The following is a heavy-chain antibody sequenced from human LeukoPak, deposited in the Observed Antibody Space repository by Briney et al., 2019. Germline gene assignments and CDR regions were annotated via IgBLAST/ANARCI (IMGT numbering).Heavy chain of an antibody. CDR2: ISGGGGGK. V-gene: IGHV3-23*01. CDR1: GFSFSEYW. J-gene: IGHJ4*02. CDR3: ARSRYYDSSGSYYFEY. D-gene: IGHD3-22*01. Sequence: GGSLRLSCAASGFSFSEYWMSWVRQAPGKGLEWVSTISGGGGGKYYADSVKGRFTISRDSSTDTLYLQMDSLRVDDTAIYYCARSRYYDSSGSYYFEYWGQGTLVTVSS.